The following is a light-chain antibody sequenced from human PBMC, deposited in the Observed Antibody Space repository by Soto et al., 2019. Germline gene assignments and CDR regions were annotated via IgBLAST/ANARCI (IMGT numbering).Light chain of an antibody. Sequence: DIQMTQSPSSLSASIGDRVTITCRASQSVTSNLNWYQQKFGETPKLLMYAASNLQGGVPSRFSGSGSGTHFTLTISSLQPEDFATYYCQQYYSSPYTFGQGTKLEV. CDR1: QSVTSN. J-gene: IGKJ2*01. V-gene: IGKV1-39*01. CDR2: AAS. CDR3: QQYYSSPYT.